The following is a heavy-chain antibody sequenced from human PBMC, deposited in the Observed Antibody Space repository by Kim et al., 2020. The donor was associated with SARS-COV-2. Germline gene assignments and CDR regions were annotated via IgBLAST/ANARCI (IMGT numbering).Heavy chain of an antibody. Sequence: GGSLRLSCAASGFTFSSYGMHWVRQAPGKGLEWVAVISYDGSNKYYADSVKGRFTISRDNSKNTLYLQMNSLRAEDTAVYYWAKDSAVAGPGDYWGQGTLVTVSS. CDR2: ISYDGSNK. V-gene: IGHV3-30*18. CDR3: AKDSAVAGPGDY. CDR1: GFTFSSYG. J-gene: IGHJ4*02. D-gene: IGHD6-19*01.